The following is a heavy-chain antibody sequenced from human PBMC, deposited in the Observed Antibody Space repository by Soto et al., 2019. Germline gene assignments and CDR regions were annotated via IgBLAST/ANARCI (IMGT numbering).Heavy chain of an antibody. CDR3: VGLRGFY. Sequence: EVQLVESGGGLVQPGGSLRLSCAASGFTVSSNYMSWVRQAPGKGLEWVSVIYSGGSTYYADSVKGRFTISRANSMNTLDVEMNGLRGEDTPVYYCVGLRGFYWGQGSLVTVSS. J-gene: IGHJ4*02. CDR2: IYSGGST. D-gene: IGHD3-16*01. CDR1: GFTVSSNY. V-gene: IGHV3-66*01.